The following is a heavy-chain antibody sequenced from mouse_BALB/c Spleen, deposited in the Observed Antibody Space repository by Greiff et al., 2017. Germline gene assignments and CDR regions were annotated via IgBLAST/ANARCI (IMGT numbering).Heavy chain of an antibody. V-gene: IGHV5-6*02. CDR3: ARHLVRLQAMDY. J-gene: IGHJ4*01. Sequence: EVKLEESGGDLVKPGGSLKLSCAASGFTFSSYGMSWVRQTPDKRLEWVATISSGGSYTYYPDSVKGRFTISRDNAKNTLYLQMSSLKSEDTAMYYCARHLVRLQAMDYWGQGTSVTVSS. CDR2: ISSGGSYT. D-gene: IGHD1-2*01. CDR1: GFTFSSYG.